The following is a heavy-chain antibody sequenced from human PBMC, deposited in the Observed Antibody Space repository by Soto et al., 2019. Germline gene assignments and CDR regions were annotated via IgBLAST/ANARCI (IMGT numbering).Heavy chain of an antibody. CDR3: ARDRGYRSGSFGS. CDR2: IYSDGTT. D-gene: IGHD5-18*01. V-gene: IGHV4-4*07. Sequence: PSETLSLTCIVSGGSISGYYWSWIRQPAGKELEWIGRIYSDGTTNYNPSLEGRGTMSVDTSKKQISLKLTSVTAADTAMYYCARDRGYRSGSFGSWGQGVLVTVSS. J-gene: IGHJ5*02. CDR1: GGSISGYY.